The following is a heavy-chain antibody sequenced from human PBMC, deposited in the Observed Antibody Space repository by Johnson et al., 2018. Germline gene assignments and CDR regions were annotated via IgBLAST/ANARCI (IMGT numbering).Heavy chain of an antibody. CDR3: SGADRTDYFGTDAFDI. Sequence: VQLVQSGGGLVQPGGSLRLSCATSGFTFSDHYMDWVRQAPGKGLEWVARIRDKVNRYTTEYAASVKGRFTISRDDSTLYLKMNSRRAEDTAVYYWSGADRTDYFGTDAFDIWGQGTLVTVSS. V-gene: IGHV3-72*01. D-gene: IGHD3-9*01. CDR1: GFTFSDHY. CDR2: IRDKVNRYTT. J-gene: IGHJ3*02.